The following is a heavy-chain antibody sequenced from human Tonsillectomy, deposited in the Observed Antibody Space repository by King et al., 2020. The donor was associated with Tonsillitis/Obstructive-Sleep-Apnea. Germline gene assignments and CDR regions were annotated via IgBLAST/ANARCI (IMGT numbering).Heavy chain of an antibody. CDR1: GFTFSSYW. CDR2: INSDGSST. J-gene: IGHJ6*02. D-gene: IGHD6-13*01. V-gene: IGHV3-74*01. Sequence: EVQLVESGGGLVPPGGSLRLSCAASGFTFSSYWMHWVRQAPGKGLVWVSRINSDGSSTTYADSVKGRFTISRDNAKNTLYLHMNSLRAEDTAVYYCARDQGRDSSSLYYYYYGMDVWGQGTTVTVSS. CDR3: ARDQGRDSSSLYYYYYGMDV.